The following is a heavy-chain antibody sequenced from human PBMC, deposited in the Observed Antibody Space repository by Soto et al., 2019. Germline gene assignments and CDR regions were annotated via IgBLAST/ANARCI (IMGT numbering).Heavy chain of an antibody. CDR1: GGSISSGGYS. CDR2: IYHSGST. CDR3: ARAYYHFDYYGMDV. J-gene: IGHJ6*02. D-gene: IGHD3-10*01. V-gene: IGHV4-30-2*01. Sequence: SETLSLTCAVSGGSISSGGYSWSWIRQPPGKGLEWIGYIYHSGSTYYNPSLKSRVTISVDRSKNQFSLKLSSVTAADTAVYYCARAYYHFDYYGMDVWGQGTTVTVSS.